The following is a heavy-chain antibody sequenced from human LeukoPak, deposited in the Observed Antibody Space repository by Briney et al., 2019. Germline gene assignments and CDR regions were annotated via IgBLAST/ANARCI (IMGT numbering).Heavy chain of an antibody. J-gene: IGHJ4*02. CDR2: IYYSGTT. Sequence: PSETLSLTCTVSGGSISSYYWSWLRQPPGKGLEWIGYIYYSGTTNSNPSLKSRSTISVDTSKNQFSLKLSSVTAADTAVYYCARGVYIAAAQYGYWGQGTLVTVSS. D-gene: IGHD6-13*01. CDR1: GGSISSYY. CDR3: ARGVYIAAAQYGY. V-gene: IGHV4-59*01.